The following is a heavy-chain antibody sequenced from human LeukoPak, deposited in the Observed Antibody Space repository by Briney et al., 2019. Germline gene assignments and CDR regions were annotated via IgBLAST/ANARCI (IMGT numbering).Heavy chain of an antibody. V-gene: IGHV1-2*02. J-gene: IGHJ5*02. CDR3: ARGGYCSSTSCYDWFDP. CDR2: INPNSGGT. CDR1: GYTFTSYD. D-gene: IGHD2-2*01. Sequence: ASVKVSCKASGYTFTSYDINWVRQAPGQGLEWMGWINPNSGGTNYAQKFQGRVTMTRDTSISTAYMELSRLRSDDTAVYYCARGGYCSSTSCYDWFDPWGQGTLVTVSS.